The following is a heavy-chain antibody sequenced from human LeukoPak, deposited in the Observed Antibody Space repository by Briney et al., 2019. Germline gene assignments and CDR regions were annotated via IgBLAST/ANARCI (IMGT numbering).Heavy chain of an antibody. CDR1: GYTFTSYG. CDR2: ISAYNGNT. CDR3: ASTVPYCSGGSCRRYYYFDY. V-gene: IGHV1-18*01. J-gene: IGHJ4*02. Sequence: ASVKVSCKASGYTFTSYGISWVRQAPGQGLEWMGWISAYNGNTNYAQKLQGRVTITTDTSTSTAYMELRSLRSDDTAVYYCASTVPYCSGGSCRRYYYFDYWGQGTLVTVSS. D-gene: IGHD2-15*01.